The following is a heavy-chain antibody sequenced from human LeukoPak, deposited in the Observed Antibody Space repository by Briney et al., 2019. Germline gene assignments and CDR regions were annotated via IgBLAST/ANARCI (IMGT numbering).Heavy chain of an antibody. V-gene: IGHV3-23*01. Sequence: GGSLRLSCAASGFTFSSYAMNWVRQAPGKGLEWVSGISGNTDNTYYADSVKGRFTISRDNPKNTVCLQMTSLGAEDTAVYYCARDAIPDDYGDYGIDYWGQGTLVTVSS. J-gene: IGHJ4*02. CDR3: ARDAIPDDYGDYGIDY. CDR2: ISGNTDNT. CDR1: GFTFSSYA. D-gene: IGHD4-17*01.